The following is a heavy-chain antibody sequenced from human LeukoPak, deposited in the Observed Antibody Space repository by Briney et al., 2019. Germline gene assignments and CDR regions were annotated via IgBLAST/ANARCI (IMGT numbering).Heavy chain of an antibody. D-gene: IGHD3-3*01. Sequence: PGGSLRLSCAASGFSFSSYNMNWVRQTPGKGLEWVSSITTSSTYTFYADSVKGRFTISRDNARNSLYLQMNSLRAEDTAVYYCARCMYYDFWSGYYKYYYYYMDVWGKGTTVTVSS. CDR2: ITTSSTYT. V-gene: IGHV3-21*01. CDR3: ARCMYYDFWSGYYKYYYYYMDV. CDR1: GFSFSSYN. J-gene: IGHJ6*03.